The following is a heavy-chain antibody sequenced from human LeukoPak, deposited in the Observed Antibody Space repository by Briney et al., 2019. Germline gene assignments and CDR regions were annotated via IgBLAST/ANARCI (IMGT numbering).Heavy chain of an antibody. CDR2: INGDGSNS. D-gene: IGHD2/OR15-2a*01. J-gene: IGHJ4*02. CDR3: ASTSPTSHFDF. Sequence: GGSLRLSCVASGFTFTTYWMHWVRQAPGKGLVWVSRINGDGSNSNYADSVKGRFTISIDNARNTLYLQMNGLRAEDTALYYCASTSPTSHFDFWGQGTLVTVSS. V-gene: IGHV3-74*01. CDR1: GFTFTTYW.